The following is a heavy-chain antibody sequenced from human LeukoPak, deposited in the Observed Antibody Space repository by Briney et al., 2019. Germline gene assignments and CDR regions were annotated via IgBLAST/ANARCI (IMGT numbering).Heavy chain of an antibody. J-gene: IGHJ4*02. Sequence: SETLSLTCTVSGYSIISDYYWGWIRQPPGKGLEWIGYIYYSGSTNYNPSLKSRVTISVDTSKNQFSLKLSSVTAADTAVYYCARERGGESDYGDYNYHFDYWGQGTLVTVSS. D-gene: IGHD4-17*01. CDR2: IYYSGST. V-gene: IGHV4-61*01. CDR1: GYSIISDYY. CDR3: ARERGGESDYGDYNYHFDY.